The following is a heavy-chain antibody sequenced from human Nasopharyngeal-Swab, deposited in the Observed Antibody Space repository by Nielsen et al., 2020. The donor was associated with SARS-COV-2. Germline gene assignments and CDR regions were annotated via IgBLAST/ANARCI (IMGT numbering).Heavy chain of an antibody. CDR2: IIPIFGTA. D-gene: IGHD3-22*01. J-gene: IGHJ6*02. CDR1: GGTFSSYA. CDR3: ARDTYYYDSSGYYYYYGMDV. V-gene: IGHV1-69*05. Sequence: SVKVSCKASGGTFSSYAISWVRQAPGQGLEWMGGIIPIFGTANYAQKLQGRVTMTTDTSTSTAYMELRSLRSDDTAVYYCARDTYYYDSSGYYYYYGMDVWGQGTTVTVSS.